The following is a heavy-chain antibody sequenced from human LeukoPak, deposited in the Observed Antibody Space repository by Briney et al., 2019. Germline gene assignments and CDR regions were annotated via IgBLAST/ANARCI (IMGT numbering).Heavy chain of an antibody. CDR2: ISYDGGNK. CDR1: GFTFSAYA. D-gene: IGHD3-22*01. V-gene: IGHV3-30*18. Sequence: PGGSLRLSCEASGFTFSAYAMTWVRQAPGKGLEWVVVISYDGGNKYYADSVKGRFAISRDNSKNTLYLQMNSLRAEDTAVYYCAKGTHYYDSSGYWGAFDIWGQGTMVTVSS. CDR3: AKGTHYYDSSGYWGAFDI. J-gene: IGHJ3*02.